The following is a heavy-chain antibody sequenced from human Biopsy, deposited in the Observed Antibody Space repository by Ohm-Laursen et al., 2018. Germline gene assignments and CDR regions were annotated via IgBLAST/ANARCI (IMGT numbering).Heavy chain of an antibody. CDR1: GFTFNNYG. V-gene: IGHV3-30*18. CDR3: AKDRYNYTPIGGFSMDV. D-gene: IGHD5-18*01. Sequence: SLRLSCAASGFTFNNYGMQWVRQAPGKGLEWVAFIFYDGSNTYYADSVKGRFTISRDNSRDTLCLQTSSLRAEDTAVYYCAKDRYNYTPIGGFSMDVWGQGTTVTVSS. CDR2: IFYDGSNT. J-gene: IGHJ6*02.